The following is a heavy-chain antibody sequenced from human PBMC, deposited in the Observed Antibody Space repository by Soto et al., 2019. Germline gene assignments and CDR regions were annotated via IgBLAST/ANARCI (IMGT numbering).Heavy chain of an antibody. Sequence: GGSLRLSCAASGFTFSNYYMNWVRQAPGKGLEWVSYISGTNGYTNYADSVRGRVTISRDNARNSLYLQMNSLRAEDTAVYYCARGPQYTFGPQPDYWGQGTQVTVSS. CDR1: GFTFSNYY. D-gene: IGHD5-18*01. CDR3: ARGPQYTFGPQPDY. CDR2: ISGTNGYT. V-gene: IGHV3-11*06. J-gene: IGHJ4*02.